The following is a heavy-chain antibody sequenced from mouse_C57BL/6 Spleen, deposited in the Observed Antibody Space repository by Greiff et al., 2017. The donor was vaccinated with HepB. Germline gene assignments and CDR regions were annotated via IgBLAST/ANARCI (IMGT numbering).Heavy chain of an antibody. CDR1: GYAFSSYW. CDR2: IYPGDGDT. CDR3: ARDPYYYGSSPYFDV. D-gene: IGHD1-1*01. J-gene: IGHJ1*03. V-gene: IGHV1-80*01. Sequence: QVQLQQSGAELVKPGASVKISCKASGYAFSSYWMNWVKQRPGKGLEWIGQIYPGDGDTNYNGKFKGKATLTADKSSSTAYMQLSSLTSEDSAVYFCARDPYYYGSSPYFDVWGTGTTVTVSS.